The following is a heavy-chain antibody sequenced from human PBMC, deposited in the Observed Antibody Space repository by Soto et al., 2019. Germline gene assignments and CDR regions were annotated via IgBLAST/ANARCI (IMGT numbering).Heavy chain of an antibody. CDR1: GFTVSSNY. CDR3: GSTNYTPSLKSRVTISVDTSKNQFSLKLSSVTAADTAVYYCARLGGAICSGGSCYSVPLYYYYMDV. D-gene: IGHD3-10*01. CDR2: IYSGGST. Sequence: AGGSLRLSCAASGFTVSSNYMSWVRQAPGKGLEWVSVIYSGGSTYYADSVKDRFTISRDNSKNTLYLQMNSLSAEDTAVYYSGSTNYTPSLKSRVTISVDTSKNQFSLKLSSVTAADTAVYYCARLGGAICSGGSCYSVPLYYYYMDVWGKGTTVTVSS. J-gene: IGHJ6*03. V-gene: IGHV3-66*01.